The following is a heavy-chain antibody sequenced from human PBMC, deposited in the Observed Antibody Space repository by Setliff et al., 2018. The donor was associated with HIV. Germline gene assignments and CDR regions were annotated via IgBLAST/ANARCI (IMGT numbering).Heavy chain of an antibody. J-gene: IGHJ4*02. CDR2: IYYSGST. CDR3: ASLTTDRFLEWLFVY. CDR1: GGSVSSPSYY. Sequence: NPSETLSLTCAVSGGSVSSPSYYWGWIRQPPGKGLEWIGSIYYSGSTYYNPSLKTRVTISVDTSKNQFSLKLSSVTAADTAVYYCASLTTDRFLEWLFVYWGQGTLVTVSS. V-gene: IGHV4-39*01. D-gene: IGHD3-3*01.